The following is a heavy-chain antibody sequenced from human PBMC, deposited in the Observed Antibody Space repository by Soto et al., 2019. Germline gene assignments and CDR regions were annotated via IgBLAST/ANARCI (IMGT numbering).Heavy chain of an antibody. V-gene: IGHV4-34*01. CDR3: ARQETGSSSYHYYYYGMDV. Sequence: SETLSLTCAVYGGSFSGYYWSWIRQPPGKGLEWIGEINHSGSTNYNPSLKSRVTISVDTSKNQFSLKLSSVTAADTAVYYCARQETGSSSYHYYYYGMDVWGQGTTVTVSS. CDR1: GGSFSGYY. CDR2: INHSGST. D-gene: IGHD6-6*01. J-gene: IGHJ6*02.